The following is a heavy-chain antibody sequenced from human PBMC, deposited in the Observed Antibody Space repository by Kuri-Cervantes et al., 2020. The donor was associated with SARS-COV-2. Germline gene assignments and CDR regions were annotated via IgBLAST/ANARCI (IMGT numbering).Heavy chain of an antibody. J-gene: IGHJ4*02. D-gene: IGHD4-17*01. CDR1: GFTFSSYA. CDR3: ARDLSQYGDPGFDF. Sequence: GESLKISCAAFGFTFSSYAMSWVRQTPGKGLEWVSTISGSGGSTYYADSVKGRFTISRDNAKNLLYLQMNSLRAEDTALYYCARDLSQYGDPGFDFWGQGTLVTVSS. V-gene: IGHV3-23*01. CDR2: ISGSGGST.